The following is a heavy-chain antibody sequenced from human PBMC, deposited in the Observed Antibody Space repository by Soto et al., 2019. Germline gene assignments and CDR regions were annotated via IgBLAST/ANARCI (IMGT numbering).Heavy chain of an antibody. CDR3: ARELNTDPTAYYSFAY. CDR1: GYTFTAYG. Sequence: QVQLVQSGPEVTMPGASVKVSCKTSGYTFTAYGLAWLRQAPGQRPEWLGWVGTANANTNYAEKFQGRVTMTSDRSTTTTYRELTSLRSADTAVYYCARELNTDPTAYYSFAYWGQGTLVTVSS. J-gene: IGHJ4*02. D-gene: IGHD3-9*01. V-gene: IGHV1-18*01. CDR2: VGTANANT.